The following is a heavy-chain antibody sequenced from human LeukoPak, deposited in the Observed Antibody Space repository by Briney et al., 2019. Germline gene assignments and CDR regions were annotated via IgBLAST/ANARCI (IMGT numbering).Heavy chain of an antibody. CDR1: GFTFIGSW. CDR3: ARAGPNWRSHY. CDR2: INHDERSI. J-gene: IGHJ4*02. Sequence: GGSLRLSCAASGFTFIGSWIHWVRQAPGRGRLGVSLINHDERSINYADSVKGPFTTSSNTAKNTLYQQMNIHRAEHTAVYSCARAGPNWRSHYCGQGTLILVTS. V-gene: IGHV3-74*01. D-gene: IGHD1-1*01.